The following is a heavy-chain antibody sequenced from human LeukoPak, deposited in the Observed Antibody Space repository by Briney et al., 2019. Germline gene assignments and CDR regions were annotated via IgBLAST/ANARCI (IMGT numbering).Heavy chain of an antibody. J-gene: IGHJ5*02. D-gene: IGHD3-10*01. CDR1: GFTFSSYS. V-gene: IGHV3-48*01. CDR2: ISSASNTI. Sequence: PGESLRLSCAASGFTFSSYSMNWVRQAPGKGLAWVSYISSASNTIYYADSVKGRFTISRDNAKNSLYLQMNSLRAEDTAMYYCARDGWFGDYNWFDPWGQGTLVTVSS. CDR3: ARDGWFGDYNWFDP.